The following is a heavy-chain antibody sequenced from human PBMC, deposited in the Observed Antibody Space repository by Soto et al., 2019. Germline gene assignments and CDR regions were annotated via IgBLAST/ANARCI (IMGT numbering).Heavy chain of an antibody. J-gene: IGHJ4*02. CDR2: MSAGGTST. V-gene: IGHV3-23*01. D-gene: IGHD2-21*01. Sequence: EVQLLESGGGLVQPGGSLSRSCAASGFTFSSYAMSWVRQAPGKGLEWVSGMSAGGTSTYYADPVKGRFTISRDNSKNTLYLQMTSRRAEDTAVSYCLKEVVGANYWGQGTLVTVSS. CDR3: LKEVVGANY. CDR1: GFTFSSYA.